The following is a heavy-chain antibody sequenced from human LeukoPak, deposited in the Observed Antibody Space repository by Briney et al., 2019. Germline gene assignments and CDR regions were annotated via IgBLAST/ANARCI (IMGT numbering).Heavy chain of an antibody. CDR1: GGSVSSGNYY. V-gene: IGHV4-61*01. Sequence: SETLTLTCTVSGGSVSSGNYYWSWIRQPPGKELEWIRYIYYSGSTNYNPSLKSRVTISVDTSKNQFSLKLTSVTAADTAVYYCARDIYISSWTAPYSWGQGTLVTVSS. CDR2: IYYSGST. D-gene: IGHD6-13*01. J-gene: IGHJ4*02. CDR3: ARDIYISSWTAPYS.